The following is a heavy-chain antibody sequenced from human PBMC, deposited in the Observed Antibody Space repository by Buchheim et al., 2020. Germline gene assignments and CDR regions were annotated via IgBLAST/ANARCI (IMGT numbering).Heavy chain of an antibody. D-gene: IGHD3-22*01. CDR3: ARGRDSFEV. CDR1: GYTFVDYY. CDR2: IIPSGGNP. Sequence: QVQLVQSGADMKKPGASVTVSCKTSGYTFVDYYLHWVRQAPGQGLEWMGVIIPSGGNPIYAQRFQGRVTMTADTSTTTTYLKLSGLRPDDTALYYCARGRDSFEVWGQG. V-gene: IGHV1-46*03. J-gene: IGHJ3*01.